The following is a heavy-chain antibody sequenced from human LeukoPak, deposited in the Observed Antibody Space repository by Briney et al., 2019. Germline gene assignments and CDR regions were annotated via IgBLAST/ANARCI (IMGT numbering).Heavy chain of an antibody. Sequence: SETLSLTCTVSGGSMSPFYWSWIRQSPGKGLEWIGSIYYSGGTNYNPSLKSRVTISVDTSKNQFSLKLTSVTAADTAVYYCARQSLGPSRSGTSNIWFDPWGQGTLVTVSS. J-gene: IGHJ5*02. CDR1: GGSMSPFY. V-gene: IGHV4-59*08. CDR2: IYYSGGT. D-gene: IGHD3-10*01. CDR3: ARQSLGPSRSGTSNIWFDP.